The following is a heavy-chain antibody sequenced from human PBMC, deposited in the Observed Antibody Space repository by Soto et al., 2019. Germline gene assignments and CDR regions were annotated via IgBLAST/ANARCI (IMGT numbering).Heavy chain of an antibody. J-gene: IGHJ3*02. CDR3: ARVLELGIPRDDAFDI. CDR2: IYHSGST. Sequence: QVQLQESGPGLVKPSVTLSLTCAVSGGSISSSNWWSWVRKPPGKGLEWIGEIYHSGSTNYNPSLKSRVTIAVDKSKNQFSLKLSSVTAADTAVYYCARVLELGIPRDDAFDIWGQGTIVTVSS. CDR1: GGSISSSNW. V-gene: IGHV4-4*02. D-gene: IGHD7-27*01.